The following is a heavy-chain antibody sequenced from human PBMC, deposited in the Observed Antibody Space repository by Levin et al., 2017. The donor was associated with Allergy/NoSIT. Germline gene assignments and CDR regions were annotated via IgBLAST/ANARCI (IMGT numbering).Heavy chain of an antibody. V-gene: IGHV7-4-1*02. J-gene: IGHJ5*02. Sequence: GASVKVSCKASGYNLTNNAINWVRQAPGQGLEWMGWINTNTGNPTYAQGFTGRFVFSLDMSVSTAYLQISSLKAEDSAVYYCAGATVPFCRGGTCYSATYWFDPWGQGTLVTVSS. CDR3: AGATVPFCRGGTCYSATYWFDP. CDR1: GYNLTNNA. CDR2: INTNTGNP. D-gene: IGHD2-15*01.